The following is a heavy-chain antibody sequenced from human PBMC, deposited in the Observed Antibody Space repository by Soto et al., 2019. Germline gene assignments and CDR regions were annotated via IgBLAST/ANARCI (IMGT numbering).Heavy chain of an antibody. CDR3: ARDQDIVVVTDYFDY. J-gene: IGHJ4*02. V-gene: IGHV1-18*01. D-gene: IGHD2-21*02. Sequence: GASVKVSCKASGYTFTSYGISWVRQAPGQGLEWMGWISAYNGNTNYAQKLQGRVTMTTDTSTSTAYMELRSLRSDDTAVYYCARDQDIVVVTDYFDYWGQGTLVTVSS. CDR1: GYTFTSYG. CDR2: ISAYNGNT.